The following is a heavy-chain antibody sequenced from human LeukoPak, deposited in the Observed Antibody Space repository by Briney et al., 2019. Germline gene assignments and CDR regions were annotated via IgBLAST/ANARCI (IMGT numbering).Heavy chain of an antibody. D-gene: IGHD1-26*01. Sequence: PGGSLRLSCAASGFSFSSFSMSWVRQAPGKGLEWVSSISSSSGYKYYTDSMKGRFSSSRDNAKNSLSLQMNSLRAEDTAVYYCARDGSYLVDYWGQGTLVTVSS. J-gene: IGHJ4*02. CDR1: GFSFSSFS. CDR3: ARDGSYLVDY. CDR2: ISSSSGYK. V-gene: IGHV3-21*06.